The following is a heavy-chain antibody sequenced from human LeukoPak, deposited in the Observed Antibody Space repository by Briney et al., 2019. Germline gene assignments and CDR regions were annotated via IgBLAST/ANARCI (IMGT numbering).Heavy chain of an antibody. D-gene: IGHD3-9*01. J-gene: IGHJ5*02. CDR2: IYYSGST. Sequence: SEALSLTCTVSGGSISSYYWSWIRQPPGNGLEWFGYIYYSGSTNYNPSLKSRVTISVDTSKNQFSLKLSSVTAADTAVYYCARGADILTGYWSEKNYNWFDPWGQGTLVTVSS. V-gene: IGHV4-59*01. CDR3: ARGADILTGYWSEKNYNWFDP. CDR1: GGSISSYY.